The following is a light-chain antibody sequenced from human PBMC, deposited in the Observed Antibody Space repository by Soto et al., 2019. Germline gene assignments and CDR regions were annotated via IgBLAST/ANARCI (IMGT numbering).Light chain of an antibody. CDR1: QGISSF. CDR3: QQLHSYPVT. J-gene: IGKJ5*01. V-gene: IGKV1-9*01. Sequence: LSQSPSSLSASVGDRVTITCRASQGISSFLAWYQQKPGKAPKPLIYDASTLQNGVPSRSSGSGSGTDFTLTISSLQPEDSATYYCQQLHSYPVTFGHRTRLAIK. CDR2: DAS.